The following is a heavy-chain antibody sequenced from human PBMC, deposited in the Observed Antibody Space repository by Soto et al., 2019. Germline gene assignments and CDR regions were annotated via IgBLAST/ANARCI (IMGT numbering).Heavy chain of an antibody. Sequence: GESLKISCKGSGYSFTSYWIGWVRQMPGKGLEWMGIIYPGDSDTRYSPSFQGKVTISADKTISTAYLQWSSLKASDTAMYYCARSGYYDSSGYDAFDIWGRGTMVTVSS. D-gene: IGHD3-22*01. CDR1: GYSFTSYW. V-gene: IGHV5-51*01. CDR2: IYPGDSDT. CDR3: ARSGYYDSSGYDAFDI. J-gene: IGHJ3*02.